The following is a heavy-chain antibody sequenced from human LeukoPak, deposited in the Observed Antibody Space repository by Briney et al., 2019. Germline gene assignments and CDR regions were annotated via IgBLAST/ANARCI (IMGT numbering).Heavy chain of an antibody. Sequence: QAGGSLRLSCVASGFAVGSNYMSWVRQAPGKGLEWVSLIYSGGAIRYADSVKGRFTTSRDSSKNTLFLQMNDLTVEDTARYYCARRPGNWGQGILVTVSS. J-gene: IGHJ4*02. CDR2: IYSGGAI. CDR1: GFAVGSNY. D-gene: IGHD1-14*01. CDR3: ARRPGN. V-gene: IGHV3-53*01.